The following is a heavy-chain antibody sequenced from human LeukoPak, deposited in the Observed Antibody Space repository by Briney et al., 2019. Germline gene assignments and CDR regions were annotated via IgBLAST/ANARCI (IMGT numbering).Heavy chain of an antibody. CDR3: ARVGVSGFAFDI. V-gene: IGHV3-21*01. Sequence: GGSLRLSCAASGFNVNNAWMSWVRQAPGKGLEWVSSISSSSSYIYYADSVKGRFTISRDNAKNSLYLQMNSLRAEDTAVYYCARVGVSGFAFDIWGQGTMVTVSS. J-gene: IGHJ3*02. CDR2: ISSSSSYI. CDR1: GFNVNNAW. D-gene: IGHD3-10*01.